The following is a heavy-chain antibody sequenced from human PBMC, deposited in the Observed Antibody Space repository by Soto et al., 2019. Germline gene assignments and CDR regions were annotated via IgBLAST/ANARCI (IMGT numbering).Heavy chain of an antibody. Sequence: GFLRVSCAASGFSFSSYAMSWVRQAPGKGLEWVSAISGSGGSTYYADSVKGRFTISRDNSKKTLYLQMNSLRAEDTAVYYCPRGYSSSWYNWFDPWGQGTLVTVSS. J-gene: IGHJ5*02. D-gene: IGHD6-13*01. CDR3: PRGYSSSWYNWFDP. CDR1: GFSFSSYA. CDR2: ISGSGGST. V-gene: IGHV3-23*01.